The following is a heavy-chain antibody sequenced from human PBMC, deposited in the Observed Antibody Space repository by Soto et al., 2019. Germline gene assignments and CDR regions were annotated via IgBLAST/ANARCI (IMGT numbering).Heavy chain of an antibody. J-gene: IGHJ6*03. CDR2: ISASSSYI. V-gene: IGHV3-21*01. CDR3: ARDSGGGGYYYYYDMDV. CDR1: GFTFSSYA. D-gene: IGHD2-15*01. Sequence: GGSLRLSCAASGFTFSSYAMSWVRQAPGKGLEWVSSISASSSYIYYADSVKGRFTISRDNAKNSLYLQMDSLRAEDTAVYYCARDSGGGGYYYYYDMDVWGRGTTVTVSS.